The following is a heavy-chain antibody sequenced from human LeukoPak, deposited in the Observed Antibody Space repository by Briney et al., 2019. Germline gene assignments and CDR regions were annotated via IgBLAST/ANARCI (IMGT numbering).Heavy chain of an antibody. J-gene: IGHJ3*02. Sequence: GGSLRLSCAASGFTFSRSGMHWVRQAPGKGLEWVTFIGYDGSKIYYADSVKGRFTISRDNSKNTLYLQMNSLRAEDTAVYYCAKEGRGGFDIWGQGTMVTVSS. CDR2: IGYDGSKI. CDR1: GFTFSRSG. V-gene: IGHV3-30*02. D-gene: IGHD3-16*01. CDR3: AKEGRGGFDI.